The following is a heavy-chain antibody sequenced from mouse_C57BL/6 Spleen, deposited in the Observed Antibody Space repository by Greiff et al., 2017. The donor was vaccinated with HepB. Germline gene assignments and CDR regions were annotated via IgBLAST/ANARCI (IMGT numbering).Heavy chain of an antibody. Sequence: QVHVKQSGAELVKPGASVKMSCKASGYTFTSYWITWVKQRPGQGLEWIGDIYPGSGSTNYNEKFKSKATLTVDTSSSTAYMQLSSLTSEDSAVYYCARNHGSSYFDYWGQGTTLTVSS. CDR3: ARNHGSSYFDY. CDR2: IYPGSGST. CDR1: GYTFTSYW. V-gene: IGHV1-55*01. J-gene: IGHJ2*01. D-gene: IGHD1-1*01.